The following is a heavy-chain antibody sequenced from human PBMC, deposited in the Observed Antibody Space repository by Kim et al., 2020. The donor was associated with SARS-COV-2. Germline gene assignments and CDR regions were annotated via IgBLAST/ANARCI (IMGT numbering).Heavy chain of an antibody. CDR3: TTRDIVVVPAAPYGDLNDAFDI. CDR2: IKSKTDGGTT. CDR1: GFTFSNAW. D-gene: IGHD2-2*01. Sequence: GGSLRLSCAASGFTFSNAWMSWVRQAPGKGLEWVGRIKSKTDGGTTDYAAPVKGRFTISRDDSKNTLYLQMNSLKTEDTAVYYCTTRDIVVVPAAPYGDLNDAFDIWGQGTMVTVSS. J-gene: IGHJ3*02. V-gene: IGHV3-15*01.